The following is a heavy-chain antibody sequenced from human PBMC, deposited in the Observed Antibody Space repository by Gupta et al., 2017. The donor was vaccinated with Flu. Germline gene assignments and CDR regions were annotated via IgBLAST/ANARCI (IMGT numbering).Heavy chain of an antibody. V-gene: IGHV3-13*01. CDR1: GFTLRNYA. D-gene: IGHD1-26*01. J-gene: IGHJ3*02. CDR3: VREGGVWDPFDI. Sequence: EVQLVESGGGLVQPGGSLRLSCAASGFTLRNYAMHWVRQIAGRGLELVSSISTTGETYYLGSVKGRFTISREIARNSLFLQMNNLGSEDTSVYFCVREGGVWDPFDIWGQGTMVIVSS. CDR2: ISTTGET.